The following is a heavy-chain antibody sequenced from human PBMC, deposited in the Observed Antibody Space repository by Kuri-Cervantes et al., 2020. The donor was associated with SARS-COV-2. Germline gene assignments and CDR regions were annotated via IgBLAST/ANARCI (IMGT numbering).Heavy chain of an antibody. CDR1: GFRFSSYG. D-gene: IGHD7-27*01. CDR3: AREKLGIGAFDI. J-gene: IGHJ3*02. CDR2: TQYDGSSK. Sequence: GGSLRLSCAASGFRFSSYGMHWVRQAPGKGLEWVAFTQYDGSSKYYADSVKGRFTISRDNSKNTLYLQMNSLRAEDTAVYYCAREKLGIGAFDIWGQGTMVTVSS. V-gene: IGHV3-30*02.